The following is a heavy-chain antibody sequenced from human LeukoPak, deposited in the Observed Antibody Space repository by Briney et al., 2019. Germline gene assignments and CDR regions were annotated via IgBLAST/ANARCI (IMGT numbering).Heavy chain of an antibody. D-gene: IGHD3-22*01. Sequence: QTGGSLRLSCAASGFTFSAYWMSWVRQAPGRGLEWVANIKQDGSEKDYVDSVKGRFTISRDNAKNSLYLQMNSLRAEDTAVYYCARGGVGSGYSYYWGQGTLVTVSS. CDR1: GFTFSAYW. CDR3: ARGGVGSGYSYY. CDR2: IKQDGSEK. J-gene: IGHJ4*02. V-gene: IGHV3-7*01.